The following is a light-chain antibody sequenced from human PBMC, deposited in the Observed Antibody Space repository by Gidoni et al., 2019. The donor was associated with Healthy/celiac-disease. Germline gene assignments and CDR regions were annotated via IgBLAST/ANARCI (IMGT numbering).Light chain of an antibody. CDR3: QQYYSTLYT. J-gene: IGKJ2*01. Sequence: DIVMTHSLDSLAVSLGERATINCKSIQSVFYSSNNKNYLAWYQQKPGQPPKLLIYWASTRESGVPDRFSGSGSGTDFTLTISSLQAEDVAVYYCQQYYSTLYTFGQGTKLEIK. V-gene: IGKV4-1*01. CDR1: QSVFYSSNNKNY. CDR2: WAS.